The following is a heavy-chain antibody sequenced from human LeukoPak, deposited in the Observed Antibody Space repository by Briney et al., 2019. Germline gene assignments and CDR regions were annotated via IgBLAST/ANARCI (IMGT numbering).Heavy chain of an antibody. Sequence: PGGSLRLSCAASGFTFSSYSMNWVRQAPGKGLEWVSSISSSSSYIYYADSVKGRFTISRDNAKNPLYLQMNSLRAEDTAVYYCARAGRSGGSCCLFDYWGQGTLVTVSS. CDR3: ARAGRSGGSCCLFDY. CDR1: GFTFSSYS. J-gene: IGHJ4*02. V-gene: IGHV3-21*01. CDR2: ISSSSSYI. D-gene: IGHD2-15*01.